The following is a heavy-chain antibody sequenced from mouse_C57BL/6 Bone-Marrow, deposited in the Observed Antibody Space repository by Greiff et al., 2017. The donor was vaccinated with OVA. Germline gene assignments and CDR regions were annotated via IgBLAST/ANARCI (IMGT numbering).Heavy chain of an antibody. CDR1: GYTFTTYP. D-gene: IGHD2-5*01. CDR2: FHPYNDDT. CDR3: ARPYSNYLAWFAY. J-gene: IGHJ3*01. V-gene: IGHV1-47*01. Sequence: QVHVKQSGAELVKPGASVKMSCKASGYTFTTYPIEWMKQNHGKSLEWIGNFHPYNDDTKYNEKFKGKATLTVEKSSSTVYLELSRLTSDDSAVYYCARPYSNYLAWFAYGGQGTLVTVSA.